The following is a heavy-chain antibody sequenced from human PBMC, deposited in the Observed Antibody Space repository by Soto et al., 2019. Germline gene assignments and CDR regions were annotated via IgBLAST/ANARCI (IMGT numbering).Heavy chain of an antibody. CDR2: ISYDGNNK. Sequence: GGSLRLSCAASGFTFSSYGMHWVRQAPGKGLEWVALISYDGNNKYYADSVKGRFTISRDNSKNTLYLQMNSLRAEDTAVYYCARDRIAVAGNQLDLWGQGALVTVSS. V-gene: IGHV3-30*03. CDR1: GFTFSSYG. D-gene: IGHD6-19*01. J-gene: IGHJ4*02. CDR3: ARDRIAVAGNQLDL.